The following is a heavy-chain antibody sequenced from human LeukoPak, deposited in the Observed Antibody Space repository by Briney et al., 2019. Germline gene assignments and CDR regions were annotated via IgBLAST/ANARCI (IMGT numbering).Heavy chain of an antibody. J-gene: IGHJ4*02. D-gene: IGHD6-19*01. V-gene: IGHV3-7*01. CDR3: ATGGWYLAY. CDR1: GFAFGSYW. Sequence: GGSLRLSCAASGFAFGSYWMSWVRQAPGKGLEWVANIKEDGSEKYYLDSVKGRISITRDNAKNSLYLQINSLKVEDRAVYYCATGGWYLAYWGQGTLVTVSS. CDR2: IKEDGSEK.